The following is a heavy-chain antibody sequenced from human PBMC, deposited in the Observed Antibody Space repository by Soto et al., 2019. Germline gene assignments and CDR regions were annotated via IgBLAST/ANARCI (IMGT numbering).Heavy chain of an antibody. CDR1: GDTFSSYT. D-gene: IGHD1-1*01. J-gene: IGHJ3*02. CDR3: ARKVETATDAFDI. Sequence: SVKVSCKPSGDTFSSYTFTWVRQAPGQGLEWMGGIIPLFRTVNYSQKFQGRVTFTADKSTDTAYMELSSLRSGDTAVYYCARKVETATDAFDIWGQGTMVTVSS. V-gene: IGHV1-69*06. CDR2: IIPLFRTV.